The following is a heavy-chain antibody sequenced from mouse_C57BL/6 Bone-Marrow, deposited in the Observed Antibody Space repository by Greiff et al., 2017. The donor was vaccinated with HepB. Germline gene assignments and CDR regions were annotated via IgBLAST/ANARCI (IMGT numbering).Heavy chain of an antibody. CDR2: IRSKSNNYAT. Sequence: EVQGVESGGGLVQPKGSLKLSCAASGFSFNTYAMNWVRQAPGKGLEWVARIRSKSNNYATYYADSVKDRFTISRDDSESMLYLQMNNLKTEDTAMYYCVLDLLFAWFAYWGQGTLVTVSA. CDR1: GFSFNTYA. V-gene: IGHV10-1*01. J-gene: IGHJ3*01. D-gene: IGHD2-1*01. CDR3: VLDLLFAWFAY.